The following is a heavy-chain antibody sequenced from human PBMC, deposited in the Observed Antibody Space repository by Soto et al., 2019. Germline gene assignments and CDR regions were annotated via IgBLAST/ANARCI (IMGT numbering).Heavy chain of an antibody. J-gene: IGHJ2*01. V-gene: IGHV4-39*01. CDR2: IYYSGST. CDR3: ASPDNGPYYRYFDL. D-gene: IGHD1-20*01. Sequence: QLQLQESGPGLVKPSETLSLTCTVSGGSISSSSYYWGWIRQPPGKGLEWIGSIYYSGSTYYNPSLKSRVTISVDTSKNQFSLKLSSVTAADTAVYYCASPDNGPYYRYFDLWGRGTLVTVSS. CDR1: GGSISSSSYY.